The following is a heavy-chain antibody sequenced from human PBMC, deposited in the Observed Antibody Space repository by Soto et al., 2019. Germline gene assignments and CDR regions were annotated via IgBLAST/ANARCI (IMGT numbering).Heavy chain of an antibody. CDR3: ARESGDNWTYEVE. D-gene: IGHD1-20*01. CDR1: GGSIADYS. Sequence: QVQVKESGPGLVKPSETLSLTCTVSGGSIADYSWSWIRQSAGKGLEWLGRISINGNPHYHPSLRSRVTMSIETSKNQFSLNLRSVTAADTAVYYCARESGDNWTYEVEWGQGTLVTVSS. J-gene: IGHJ4*02. V-gene: IGHV4-4*07. CDR2: ISINGNP.